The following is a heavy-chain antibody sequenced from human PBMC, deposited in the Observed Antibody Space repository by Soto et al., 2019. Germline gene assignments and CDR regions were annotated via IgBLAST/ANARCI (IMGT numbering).Heavy chain of an antibody. D-gene: IGHD2-15*01. J-gene: IGHJ4*02. CDR3: ARSSTPGPPFFAY. CDR1: GYSFASYY. CDR2: INPSGGST. Sequence: ASVKVSCKASGYSFASYYMHWVRQAPGQGLEWMGIINPSGGSTSYAQKFQGRVTMTRDTSTSTVYMELSSLRSEDTAVYYCARSSTPGPPFFAYWGQGTLVTVSS. V-gene: IGHV1-46*03.